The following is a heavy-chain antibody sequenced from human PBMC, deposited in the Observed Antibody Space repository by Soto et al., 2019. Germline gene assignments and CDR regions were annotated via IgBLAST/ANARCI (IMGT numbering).Heavy chain of an antibody. V-gene: IGHV3-74*01. CDR3: ARICSGSSCYVPN. CDR1: GFTFSSYR. D-gene: IGHD2-15*01. Sequence: EVQLVESGGGLVQPGGSLRLSRAASGFTFSSYRMHWVRQAPGKGLVWVSNINSDGSSTNYADSVKGRFTISRDNAKNTLYLHMNSLRAEDTAVYYCARICSGSSCYVPNWGQGTLVTVSS. J-gene: IGHJ4*02. CDR2: INSDGSST.